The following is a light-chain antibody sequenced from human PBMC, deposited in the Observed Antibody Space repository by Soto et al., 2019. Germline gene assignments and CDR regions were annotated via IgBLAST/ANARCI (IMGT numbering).Light chain of an antibody. CDR1: QSVSNSF. V-gene: IGKV3-20*01. Sequence: IVLTQSPGTLSLSPGEIATLSCRASQSVSNSFLAWYPQKPGQALRLLIYGASSKATGIPDRFSGSGSGTDFTLTISRLEPEDFAVYYCQQYGSSPITFVQGTRLEI. J-gene: IGKJ5*01. CDR3: QQYGSSPIT. CDR2: GAS.